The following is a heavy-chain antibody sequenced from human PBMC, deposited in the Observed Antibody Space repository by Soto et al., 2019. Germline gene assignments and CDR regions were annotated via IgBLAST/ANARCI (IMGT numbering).Heavy chain of an antibody. CDR1: GFTFSSYG. D-gene: IGHD2-15*01. V-gene: IGHV3-30*18. Sequence: GGSLRLSCAASGFTFSSYGMHWVRQAPGKGLEWVAVISYDGSNKYYADSVKGRFTISRDNSKNTLYLQMNSLRAEDTAVYYCAKVRVVVAAKQPRDAFDIWGQGTMVTVSS. CDR3: AKVRVVVAAKQPRDAFDI. J-gene: IGHJ3*02. CDR2: ISYDGSNK.